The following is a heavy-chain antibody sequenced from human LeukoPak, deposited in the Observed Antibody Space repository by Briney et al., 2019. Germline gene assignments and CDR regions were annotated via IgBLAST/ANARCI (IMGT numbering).Heavy chain of an antibody. CDR1: GGSFSGYY. D-gene: IGHD2-15*01. CDR2: INHSGST. CDR3: ARDSGGYCSGGSCYSDY. Sequence: SETLSLTCAVYGGSFSGYYWSWIRQPPGKGLEWIGEINHSGSTNYNPSLKSRVTISVDTSKNQFSLKLSSVTAADTAVYYCARDSGGYCSGGSCYSDYWGQGTLVTVSS. V-gene: IGHV4-34*01. J-gene: IGHJ4*02.